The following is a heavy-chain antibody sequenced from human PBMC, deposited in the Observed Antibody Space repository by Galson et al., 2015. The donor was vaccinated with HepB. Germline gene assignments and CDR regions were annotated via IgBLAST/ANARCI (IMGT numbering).Heavy chain of an antibody. CDR2: INHSGST. D-gene: IGHD3-22*01. V-gene: IGHV4-34*01. CDR3: AREVRYYDSRLFDY. CDR1: GGSFSGYY. Sequence: ETLSLTCAVYGGSFSGYYWSWIRQPPGKGLEWIGEINHSGSTNYNPSLKSRVTISVDTSKNQFSLKLSSVTAADTAVYYCAREVRYYDSRLFDYWGQGTLVTVSS. J-gene: IGHJ4*02.